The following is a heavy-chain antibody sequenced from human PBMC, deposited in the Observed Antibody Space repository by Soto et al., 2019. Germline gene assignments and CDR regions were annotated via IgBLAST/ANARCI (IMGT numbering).Heavy chain of an antibody. J-gene: IGHJ3*02. Sequence: GASVKVSCKASGYTFTSYAMHWVRQAPGQRLEWMGWINAGNGNTKYSQKFQGRVTITRDTSASTAYMELSSLRSEDTAVYYCARALDIVVVPPAITGAFDIWCQATMLTVSS. CDR1: GYTFTSYA. CDR2: INAGNGNT. CDR3: ARALDIVVVPPAITGAFDI. V-gene: IGHV1-3*01. D-gene: IGHD2-2*02.